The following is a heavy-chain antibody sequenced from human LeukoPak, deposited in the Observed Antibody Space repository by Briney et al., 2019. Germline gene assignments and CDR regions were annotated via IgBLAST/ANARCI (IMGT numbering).Heavy chain of an antibody. CDR1: GGSISSYY. J-gene: IGHJ4*02. Sequence: SETLSLTCTVSGGSISSYYWSWIRQPPGKGLEWIGYLYYSGSTSYNPSLKSRVTISVDTSKNQFSLKLSSVTAADTAVYYCAGTYYYDSSGYYHYSLWGQGTLVTVSS. CDR3: AGTYYYDSSGYYHYSL. D-gene: IGHD3-22*01. V-gene: IGHV4-59*01. CDR2: LYYSGST.